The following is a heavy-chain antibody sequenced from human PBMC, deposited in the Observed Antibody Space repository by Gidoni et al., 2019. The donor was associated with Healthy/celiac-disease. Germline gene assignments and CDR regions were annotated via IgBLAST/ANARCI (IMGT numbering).Heavy chain of an antibody. J-gene: IGHJ6*02. Sequence: YADSGKGRVTISRDNSKNTLYLQMNSLRAEDTAVYYCARENNSYDSSGYSAYRSYYYGMDVWGQGTTVTVSS. CDR3: ARENNSYDSSGYSAYRSYYYGMDV. D-gene: IGHD3-22*01. V-gene: IGHV3-53*01.